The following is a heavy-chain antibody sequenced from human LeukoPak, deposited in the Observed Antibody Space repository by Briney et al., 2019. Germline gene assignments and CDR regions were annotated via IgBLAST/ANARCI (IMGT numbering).Heavy chain of an antibody. CDR2: ISYDGSNK. J-gene: IGHJ4*02. D-gene: IGHD1-7*01. V-gene: IGHV3-30*01. Sequence: PGRSLRLSCAASGFTFSSYAMHWVRQAPGKGLEWVAVISYDGSNKYYADSVKGRFTISRDNSKNTLYLQMNSLRAEDTAVYYCARVLELRSLDYWGQGTLVTVSS. CDR1: GFTFSSYA. CDR3: ARVLELRSLDY.